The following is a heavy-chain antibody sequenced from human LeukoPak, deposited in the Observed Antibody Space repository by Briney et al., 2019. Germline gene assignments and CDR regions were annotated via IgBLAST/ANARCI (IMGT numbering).Heavy chain of an antibody. CDR1: GFTFSSYW. CDR3: ARESDYYGSGAAFDI. CDR2: ISTDGSST. Sequence: GGSLRLSCAASGFTFSSYWMHWVRQGPGKGLVWVSRISTDGSSTDYADSVKGRFTISRENAKNTLYLQMNSLRAEDTAVYYCARESDYYGSGAAFDIWGQGTMVTVSS. D-gene: IGHD3-10*01. V-gene: IGHV3-74*01. J-gene: IGHJ3*02.